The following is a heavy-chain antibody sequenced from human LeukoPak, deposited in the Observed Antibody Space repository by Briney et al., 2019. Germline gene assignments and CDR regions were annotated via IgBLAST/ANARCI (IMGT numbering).Heavy chain of an antibody. V-gene: IGHV4-59*08. CDR3: ARLRGFGGTYYFDF. CDR2: IYDSGST. D-gene: IGHD3-10*01. CDR1: GGSISSHY. Sequence: SETLSLTCTVSGGSISSHYWRWIRQAPGVGLEWIGYIYDSGSTNYNPSLKSRVTISGDTSKNQFSLKLSSVTAADTAVYYCARLRGFGGTYYFDFWGQGTLVTVSS. J-gene: IGHJ4*02.